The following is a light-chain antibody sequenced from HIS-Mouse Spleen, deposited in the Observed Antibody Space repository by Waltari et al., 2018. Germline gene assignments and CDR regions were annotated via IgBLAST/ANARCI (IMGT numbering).Light chain of an antibody. CDR2: EVS. CDR3: SSYAGSNNLGV. V-gene: IGLV2-8*01. Sequence: QSALTQPPSASGSPGQSVTISCTGTSSDVGGYNYVSWYQQPPGKAPKLMIYEVSKRPSGVPVRFSGSKSGNTASLTVSGLQAEDEADYYCSSYAGSNNLGVFGTGTKVTVL. CDR1: SSDVGGYNY. J-gene: IGLJ1*01.